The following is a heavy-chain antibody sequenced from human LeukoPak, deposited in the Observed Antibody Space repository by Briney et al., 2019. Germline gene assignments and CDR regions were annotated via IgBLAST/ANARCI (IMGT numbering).Heavy chain of an antibody. Sequence: GGSLRLSCAASGFTFDDYAMHWVRQAPGKGLEWVSGISWNSGSIGYADSVKGRFTISRDNAKNSLYLQMNSLRAEDTALYYCARGYCSSTSCYAFDYWGQGTLVTVSS. CDR3: ARGYCSSTSCYAFDY. CDR1: GFTFDDYA. V-gene: IGHV3-9*01. D-gene: IGHD2-2*01. J-gene: IGHJ4*02. CDR2: ISWNSGSI.